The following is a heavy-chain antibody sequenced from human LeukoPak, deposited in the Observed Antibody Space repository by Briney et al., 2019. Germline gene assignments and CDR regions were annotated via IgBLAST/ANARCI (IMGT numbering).Heavy chain of an antibody. V-gene: IGHV1-18*01. J-gene: IGHJ5*02. Sequence: ASVKVSCKASGYTFTSYGISWVRQAPGQGLEWMGWISAYNGNTNYAQKLQGRVTMTTDTSTSTAYMELRSLRSDDTAVYYCARDWVGYCSGGSCYGNWFDPWGQGTLVTVSS. CDR1: GYTFTSYG. CDR3: ARDWVGYCSGGSCYGNWFDP. CDR2: ISAYNGNT. D-gene: IGHD2-15*01.